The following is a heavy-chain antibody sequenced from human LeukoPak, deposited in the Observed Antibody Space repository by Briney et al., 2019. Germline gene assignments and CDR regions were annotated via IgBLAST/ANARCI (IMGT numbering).Heavy chain of an antibody. CDR3: ARGLHSRVAGTRFDY. CDR2: INHSGST. Sequence: SETLCLTCAVYGGSFSGYYWSWIRQPPGKGLEWIGEINHSGSTNYNPSLKSRVTISVDTSKNQFSLKLSSVTAADTAVYYCARGLHSRVAGTRFDYWGQGTLVTVSS. D-gene: IGHD6-19*01. V-gene: IGHV4-34*01. J-gene: IGHJ4*02. CDR1: GGSFSGYY.